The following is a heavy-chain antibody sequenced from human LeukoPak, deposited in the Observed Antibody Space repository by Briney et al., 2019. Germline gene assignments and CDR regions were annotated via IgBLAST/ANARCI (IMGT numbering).Heavy chain of an antibody. Sequence: GGSLRLSCAASGFTFGSYAMSWVRQAPGKGLEWVSALSGLGGFTYYADSVKGRFTISRDNSKSTVFLQMNGLRAEDTAVYYCAKEGGAAYNLNYFDPWGQGALVTVSS. CDR1: GFTFGSYA. V-gene: IGHV3-23*01. J-gene: IGHJ5*02. CDR2: LSGLGGFT. CDR3: AKEGGAAYNLNYFDP. D-gene: IGHD1-1*01.